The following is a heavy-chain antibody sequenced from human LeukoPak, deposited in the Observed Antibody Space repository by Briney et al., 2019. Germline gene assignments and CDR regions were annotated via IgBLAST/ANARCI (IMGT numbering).Heavy chain of an antibody. J-gene: IGHJ4*02. CDR2: VSHDGIQT. D-gene: IGHD5-24*01. Sequence: QAGGSLRLSCAASGFTFSNYAMHWVRRGLVKGLESMAVVSHDGIQTYYADSVKGRFTISRDNSKSTLFLQMNSLRAEDTAVYYCARDGGGGYNQIDFWGQGTLVTVSS. CDR1: GFTFSNYA. CDR3: ARDGGGGYNQIDF. V-gene: IGHV3-30-3*01.